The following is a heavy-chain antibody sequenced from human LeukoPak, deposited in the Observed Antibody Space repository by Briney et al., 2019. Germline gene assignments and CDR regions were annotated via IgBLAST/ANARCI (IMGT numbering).Heavy chain of an antibody. CDR3: ARGHNYCGGDCSPFDP. CDR2: INPNSGGT. CDR1: GYTFTGYY. Sequence: ASVKVSCKASGYTFTGYYMHWVRQAPGQGLEWMGWINPNSGGTNYAQKFQGRVTMTRDTSISTAYMELSRLRSDDAAVYYCARGHNYCGGDCSPFDPWGQGTLVTVSS. D-gene: IGHD2-21*02. J-gene: IGHJ5*02. V-gene: IGHV1-2*02.